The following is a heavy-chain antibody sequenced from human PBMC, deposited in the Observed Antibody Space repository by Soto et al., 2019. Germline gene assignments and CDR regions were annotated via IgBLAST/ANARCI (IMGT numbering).Heavy chain of an antibody. J-gene: IGHJ4*02. CDR2: INAGNGNT. D-gene: IGHD3-22*01. Sequence: ASVKVSCKASGYTFTSYAMHWVRQAPGQRLEWMGWINAGNGNTKYSQKFQGRVTITRDTSASTAYMELSSLRSEDTAVYYCARAPSTGGYYDSSGYYYFDYWGQGTLVTVSS. V-gene: IGHV1-3*01. CDR3: ARAPSTGGYYDSSGYYYFDY. CDR1: GYTFTSYA.